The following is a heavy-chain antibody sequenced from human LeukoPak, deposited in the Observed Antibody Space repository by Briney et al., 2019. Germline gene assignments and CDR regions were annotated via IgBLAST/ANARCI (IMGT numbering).Heavy chain of an antibody. V-gene: IGHV3-15*01. CDR3: ATDDYGDPFDY. J-gene: IGHJ4*02. Sequence: PGGSLRLSCAASGFTFSYAWMSWVRQAPGKGLEWVGGIKSKTDGGTTDFAAPVKGRFSISRDEPKNTLYLQMNSLKTEDTAVYYCATDDYGDPFDYWGQGTLVTVSS. D-gene: IGHD4-17*01. CDR2: IKSKTDGGTT. CDR1: GFTFSYAW.